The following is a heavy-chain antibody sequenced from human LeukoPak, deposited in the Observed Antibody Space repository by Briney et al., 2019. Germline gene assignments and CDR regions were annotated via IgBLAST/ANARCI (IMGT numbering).Heavy chain of an antibody. CDR1: GGSISSSSYY. V-gene: IGHV4-39*07. Sequence: SETLSLTCTVSGGSISSSSYYWGWIRQPPGKGLEWVGSIYYSGSTYYNPSLKSRVTISVDTSKNQFSLKLSSVTAADTAVYYCARDRNVNCFDPWGQGTLVTVSS. CDR2: IYYSGST. J-gene: IGHJ5*02. CDR3: ARDRNVNCFDP.